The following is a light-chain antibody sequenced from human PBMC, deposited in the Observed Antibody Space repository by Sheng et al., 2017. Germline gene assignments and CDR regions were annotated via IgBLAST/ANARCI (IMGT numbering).Light chain of an antibody. CDR3: QQYGTSSWT. V-gene: IGKV3-20*01. Sequence: EIVLTQSPGTLSLSPGERATLSCRASQSVSNTYLAWYQQKPDQAPRLLIHGASSRATGIPDRFSGSGSGTDFTLTISRLEPEDFAVYYCQQYGTSSWT. J-gene: IGKJ1*01. CDR1: QSVSNTY. CDR2: GAS.